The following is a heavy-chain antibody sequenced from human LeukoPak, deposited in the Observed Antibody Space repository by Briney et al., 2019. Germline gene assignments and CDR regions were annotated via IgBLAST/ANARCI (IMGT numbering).Heavy chain of an antibody. D-gene: IGHD6-6*01. CDR1: GYTFTSYG. V-gene: IGHV1-18*01. CDR3: ARVEILGSSSGGWFDP. CDR2: ISAYNGNT. J-gene: IGHJ5*02. Sequence: ASVKVSCXASGYTFTSYGISWVRQARGQGLEWMAWISAYNGNTNYAQKLQGRVTMTTDTSTSTAYMELRSLRSDDTAVYYCARVEILGSSSGGWFDPWGQGTLVTVSS.